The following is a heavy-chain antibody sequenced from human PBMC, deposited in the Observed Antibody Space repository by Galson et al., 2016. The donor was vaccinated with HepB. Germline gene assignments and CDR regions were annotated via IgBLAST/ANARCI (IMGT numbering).Heavy chain of an antibody. CDR1: GFTFSTYG. D-gene: IGHD2-21*02. CDR2: ISYAGSSK. J-gene: IGHJ6*02. Sequence: SLRLSCAASGFTFSTYGMHWVRQAPGKGLEWVAVISYAGSSKYYADSVKGRFTISIDNSKNTLYLQMNGLRAEDTAVYFCAKGGDCGGDCYLPYYYYGMDVWGQGTTVTVSS. V-gene: IGHV3-30*18. CDR3: AKGGDCGGDCYLPYYYYGMDV.